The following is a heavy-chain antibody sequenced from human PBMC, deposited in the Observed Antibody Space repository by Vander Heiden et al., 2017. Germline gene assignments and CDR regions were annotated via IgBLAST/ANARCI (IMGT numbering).Heavy chain of an antibody. D-gene: IGHD1-26*01. V-gene: IGHV3-74*01. CDR1: GLTFSSYG. J-gene: IGHJ4*02. CDR2: INSDGSST. Sequence: EVHLVVSGGGLVHPGASLRLSFSAPGLTFSSYGMHWVRQAPGKGLGWVSRINSDGSSTSYGDSVKGRCTIYRDNAKNTLYLQMNSLRAEDTAGDYCASGVVGARGGYWGQGTLVTVSS. CDR3: ASGVVGARGGY.